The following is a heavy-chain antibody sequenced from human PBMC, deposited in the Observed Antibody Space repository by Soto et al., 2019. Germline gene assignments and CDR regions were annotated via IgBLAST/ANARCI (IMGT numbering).Heavy chain of an antibody. CDR3: ARAANKSRQSYYFNY. CDR2: IDAGTGDT. J-gene: IGHJ4*02. V-gene: IGHV1-3*01. CDR1: RYTFTSYT. Sequence: GASVKVSCKASRYTFTSYTMHWVRQAPGQRLEWMGWIDAGTGDTKYSQKFQGRISITRDTSASTAYMELSSLTFEDTAVYYCARAANKSRQSYYFNYWGQGTLVTVSS.